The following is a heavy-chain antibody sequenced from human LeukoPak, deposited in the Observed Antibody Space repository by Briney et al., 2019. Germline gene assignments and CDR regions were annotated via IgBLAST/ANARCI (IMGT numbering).Heavy chain of an antibody. V-gene: IGHV4-4*07. J-gene: IGHJ4*02. CDR3: ARCPRDSSGYWYDY. Sequence: SETLSLTCTVSGGSISSYYWSWIRQPAGEGLEWIGRIYTSGSTNYNPSLKSRVTMSVDTSKNQFSLKLSSVTAADTAVYYCARCPRDSSGYWYDYWGQGTLVTVSS. D-gene: IGHD3-22*01. CDR2: IYTSGST. CDR1: GGSISSYY.